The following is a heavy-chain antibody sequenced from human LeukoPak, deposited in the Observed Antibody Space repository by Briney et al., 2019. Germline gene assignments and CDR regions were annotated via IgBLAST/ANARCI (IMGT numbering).Heavy chain of an antibody. V-gene: IGHV4-39*07. J-gene: IGHJ4*02. CDR1: GGSISSSSYY. Sequence: PSETLSLTCTVSGGSISSSSYYWGWIRQPPGKGLEWIGSIYYSGSTYYNPSLKSRVTISVDTSKNQFSLKLSSVTAADTAVYYCARDQEYSSSWYPYYFDYWGQGTLVTVSS. CDR2: IYYSGST. D-gene: IGHD6-13*01. CDR3: ARDQEYSSSWYPYYFDY.